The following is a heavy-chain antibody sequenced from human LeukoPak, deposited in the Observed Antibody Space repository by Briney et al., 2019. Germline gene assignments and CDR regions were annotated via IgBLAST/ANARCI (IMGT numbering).Heavy chain of an antibody. CDR3: AARRQEYCSSTSCSDV. CDR2: ISSSGSTI. V-gene: IGHV3-11*01. J-gene: IGHJ6*04. Sequence: GGSLRLSCAASGFTFSDYYMSWIRQAPGKGLEWVSYISSSGSTIYYADSVKGRFTISRDNAKNSLYLQMNSLRAEDTAVYYCAARRQEYCSSTSCSDVWGKGTTVTVPS. CDR1: GFTFSDYY. D-gene: IGHD2-2*01.